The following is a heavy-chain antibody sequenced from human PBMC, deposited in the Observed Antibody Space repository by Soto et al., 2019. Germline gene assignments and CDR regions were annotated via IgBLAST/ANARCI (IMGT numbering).Heavy chain of an antibody. CDR3: ASLPLFIAAAGTGTGGDAFDI. J-gene: IGHJ3*02. CDR1: GFTFSSYG. CDR2: IWYDGSNK. Sequence: PGGSLRLSCAASGFTFSSYGMHWVRQAPGKGLEWVAVIWYDGSNKYYADSVKGRFTISRDNSKNTLYLQMNSLRAEDTAVYYCASLPLFIAAAGTGTGGDAFDIWGQGTMVTVSS. V-gene: IGHV3-33*01. D-gene: IGHD6-13*01.